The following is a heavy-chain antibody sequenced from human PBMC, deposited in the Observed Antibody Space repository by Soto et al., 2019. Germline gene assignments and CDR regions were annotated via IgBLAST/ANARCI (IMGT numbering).Heavy chain of an antibody. V-gene: IGHV1-69*13. Sequence: SVKVSCKASGGTFSSYAISWVRQAPGQGLEWMGGIIPIFGTANYAQKFQGRVTITADESTSTAYMELSSLRSGDTAVYYCARGQVDTAMGQYYYYGMDVWGQGTTVTVSS. D-gene: IGHD5-18*01. CDR3: ARGQVDTAMGQYYYYGMDV. CDR2: IIPIFGTA. J-gene: IGHJ6*02. CDR1: GGTFSSYA.